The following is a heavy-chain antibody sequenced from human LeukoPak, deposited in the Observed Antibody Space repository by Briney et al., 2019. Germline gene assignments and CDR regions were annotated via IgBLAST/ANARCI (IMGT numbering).Heavy chain of an antibody. CDR3: ARDRRIAVAGMDAFDI. J-gene: IGHJ3*02. V-gene: IGHV4-4*02. Sequence: SETLSLTCAVSGGSISSSNWWSWVRQPPGKGLEWIGEIYHSGSTNYNPSLKSRVTISVDKSKNQFSLKLSSVTAADTAVYYCARDRRIAVAGMDAFDIWGQGTMVTVSS. D-gene: IGHD6-19*01. CDR2: IYHSGST. CDR1: GGSISSSNW.